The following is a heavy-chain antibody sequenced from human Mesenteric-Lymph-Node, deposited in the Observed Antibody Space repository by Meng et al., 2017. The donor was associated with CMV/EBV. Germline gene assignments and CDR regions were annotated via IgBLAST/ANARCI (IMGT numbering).Heavy chain of an antibody. Sequence: GGSLRLSCAASGFTFSQYWMDWVRQAPGQGLVWVSRIKSDGSNTDYADFVKGRFTISRDNAKNTLYLQMNALRVEDTALYYCARGDYSRYFFDYWGQGTLVTVSS. CDR2: IKSDGSNT. V-gene: IGHV3-74*01. D-gene: IGHD6-13*01. CDR1: GFTFSQYW. J-gene: IGHJ4*02. CDR3: ARGDYSRYFFDY.